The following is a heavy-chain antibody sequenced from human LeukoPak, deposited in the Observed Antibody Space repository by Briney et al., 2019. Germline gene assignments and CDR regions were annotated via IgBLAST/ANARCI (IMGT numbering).Heavy chain of an antibody. CDR3: VKAKSSYYGMDV. CDR2: ISGSGGST. CDR1: GFTFSSYA. J-gene: IGHJ6*02. V-gene: IGHV3-23*01. Sequence: GGSLRLSCAASGFTFSSYAMSWVRQAPGKGLEWVSAISGSGGSTYYADSVKGRFTISRDNSKNTLYLQMSSLRAEDTAVYYCVKAKSSYYGMDVWGQGTTVTVSS.